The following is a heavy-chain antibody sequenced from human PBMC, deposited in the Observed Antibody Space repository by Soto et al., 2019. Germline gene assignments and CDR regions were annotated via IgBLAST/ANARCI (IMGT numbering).Heavy chain of an antibody. V-gene: IGHV3-33*01. CDR3: ARVRAVAGRGSFDY. J-gene: IGHJ4*02. CDR1: GFTFSSYG. Sequence: PGGSLRLSCAASGFTFSSYGMHWVRQAPGKGLEWVAVIWYDGSNKYYADSVKGRFTISRDNSKNTLYLQMNSLRAEDTAVYYCARVRAVAGRGSFDYWGQGTLVTVSS. D-gene: IGHD6-19*01. CDR2: IWYDGSNK.